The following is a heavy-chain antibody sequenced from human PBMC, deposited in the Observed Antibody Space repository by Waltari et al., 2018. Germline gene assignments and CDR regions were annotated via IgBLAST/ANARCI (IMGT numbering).Heavy chain of an antibody. D-gene: IGHD3-3*01. Sequence: QVQLQESCPALVQASETLSLTCAVSAESISNYYWGWIRQPPGKELEWIGYIAYNGKTNYNLTLKSRVTISIDTSKTQFSLKLSSVTAADTAGYYCARSYDFWSGYPLDYWGQGTLVAVSS. CDR2: IAYNGKT. V-gene: IGHV4-59*01. J-gene: IGHJ4*02. CDR3: ARSYDFWSGYPLDY. CDR1: AESISNYY.